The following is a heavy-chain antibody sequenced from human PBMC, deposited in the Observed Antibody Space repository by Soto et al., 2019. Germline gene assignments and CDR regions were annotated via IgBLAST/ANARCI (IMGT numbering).Heavy chain of an antibody. D-gene: IGHD6-13*01. CDR2: IIPIFSTP. V-gene: IGHV1-69*12. CDR1: GGTFGNSA. CDR3: ARDIDRQQLGGNYCYAIDV. J-gene: IGHJ6*02. Sequence: QVQLVQSGAEVKKPGSSVTVSCKASGGTFGNSAISWVRQAPGQGLEWVGGIIPIFSTPDYAQKFQGRGTLTADESTSTAYMELTSMRSEDTAVYYCARDIDRQQLGGNYCYAIDVWGQGTTVTVSS.